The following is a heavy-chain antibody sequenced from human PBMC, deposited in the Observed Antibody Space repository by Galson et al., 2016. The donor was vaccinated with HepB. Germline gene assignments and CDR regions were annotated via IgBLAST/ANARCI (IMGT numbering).Heavy chain of an antibody. Sequence: SLRLSCAASGFTFSTYAISWVRQAPGKGLEWVSAITSSGYRTFYGDFVTGRFTTSRDNPKNMVYLQMDSLRAEDTAIYYCAKGAGGRPQNYGMDVWGKGTTVTVSS. CDR2: ITSSGYRT. J-gene: IGHJ6*04. D-gene: IGHD6-6*01. V-gene: IGHV3-23*05. CDR3: AKGAGGRPQNYGMDV. CDR1: GFTFSTYA.